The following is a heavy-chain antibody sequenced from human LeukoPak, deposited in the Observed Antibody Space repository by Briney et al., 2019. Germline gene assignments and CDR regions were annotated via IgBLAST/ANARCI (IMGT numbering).Heavy chain of an antibody. J-gene: IGHJ4*02. V-gene: IGHV1-46*01. Sequence: GASVKVSCKASGYTFTSYYMHWVRQAPGQGLDWMGIINPSGGSTSYAQKFQGRVTMTRDTSTSTVYMELSSLRSEDTAVYYCARVLTYYDILTGYSTYYFDYWGQGTLVTVSS. CDR1: GYTFTSYY. CDR3: ARVLTYYDILTGYSTYYFDY. CDR2: INPSGGST. D-gene: IGHD3-9*01.